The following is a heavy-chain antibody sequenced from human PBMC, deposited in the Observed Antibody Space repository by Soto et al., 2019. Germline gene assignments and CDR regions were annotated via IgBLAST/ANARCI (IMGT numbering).Heavy chain of an antibody. D-gene: IGHD5-18*01. CDR2: ISYSGST. Sequence: SETLSLTCTVSGGSISNYYWSWIRQPPGKGLEWIGFISYSGSTYYSLSLKSRVTISVDTSKNQFSLNLSFVTAADTAVYYCATMGTPATGLYYFDYWGQGTLVTVSS. V-gene: IGHV4-30-4*01. CDR1: GGSISNYY. J-gene: IGHJ4*02. CDR3: ATMGTPATGLYYFDY.